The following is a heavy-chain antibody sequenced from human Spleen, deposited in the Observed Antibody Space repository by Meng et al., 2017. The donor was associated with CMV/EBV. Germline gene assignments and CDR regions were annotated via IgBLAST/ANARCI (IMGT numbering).Heavy chain of an antibody. J-gene: IGHJ4*02. CDR2: TYYRSKWYN. Sequence: SGDSVSSNSAAWSWIRQSPSRGLEWLGRTYYRSKWYNDYAISVKSRISINPDTSKNQFSLQLNSVTPEDMAVYYCARVHSSSSHYDYWGQGTLVTVSS. CDR3: ARVHSSSSHYDY. D-gene: IGHD6-6*01. CDR1: GDSVSSNSAA. V-gene: IGHV6-1*01.